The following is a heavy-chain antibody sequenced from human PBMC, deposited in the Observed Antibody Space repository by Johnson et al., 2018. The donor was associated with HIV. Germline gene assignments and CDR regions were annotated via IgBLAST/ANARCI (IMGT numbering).Heavy chain of an antibody. CDR1: GFTFSTYA. J-gene: IGHJ3*01. V-gene: IGHV3-30*04. CDR3: AGSRRSSVDL. CDR2: ISYDGSNK. Sequence: QVQLVESGGGVVQPGRSLRLSCAASGFTFSTYAMHWVRQVPGKGLEWVALISYDGSNKYSADSVKGRFTISRDNSKTTRFLHINSLRAEATAVYYCAGSRRSSVDLWGQVKIVAVSS.